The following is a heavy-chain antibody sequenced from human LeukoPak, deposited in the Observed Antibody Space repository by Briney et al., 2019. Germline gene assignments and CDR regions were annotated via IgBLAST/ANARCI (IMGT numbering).Heavy chain of an antibody. D-gene: IGHD3-10*01. CDR2: INPSGSST. J-gene: IGHJ4*02. V-gene: IGHV1-46*01. CDR1: GYSFTIHY. Sequence: ASVKVSFKASGYSFTIHYMHWVRQAPGQGREWLGLINPSGSSTLYAQKFQGRVTITRDMSTTTDYMELSSLRAEDTAVYYCARALWFGETFPAYWGQGTLVTVSS. CDR3: ARALWFGETFPAY.